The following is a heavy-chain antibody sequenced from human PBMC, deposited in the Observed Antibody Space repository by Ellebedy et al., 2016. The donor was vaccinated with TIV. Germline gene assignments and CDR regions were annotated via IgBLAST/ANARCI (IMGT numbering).Heavy chain of an antibody. CDR2: ISSSSSTI. V-gene: IGHV3-48*04. CDR1: RFTFSGYS. J-gene: IGHJ1*01. Sequence: GESLKISCAASRFTFSGYSINWVRQAPGKGLEWVSYISSSSSTIYYADSVKGRFTISRDYAKNSLFLQMNSLRADDTAVYYCVTDGPLGEVQHWGQGTLVTVSS. CDR3: VTDGPLGEVQH.